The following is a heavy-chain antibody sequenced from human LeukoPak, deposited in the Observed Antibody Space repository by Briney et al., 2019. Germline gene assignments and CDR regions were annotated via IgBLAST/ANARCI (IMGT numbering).Heavy chain of an antibody. Sequence: ASVKVSCKASGYTFTGYYMHWVRQAPGQGLEWMGWINPNSGGTNYAQKFQGRVTMTRDTSISTAYMELSRLRSDDTAVYYCARGRIAVAGTLGYWGQGTLVTVSS. V-gene: IGHV1-2*02. CDR2: INPNSGGT. CDR3: ARGRIAVAGTLGY. CDR1: GYTFTGYY. J-gene: IGHJ4*02. D-gene: IGHD6-19*01.